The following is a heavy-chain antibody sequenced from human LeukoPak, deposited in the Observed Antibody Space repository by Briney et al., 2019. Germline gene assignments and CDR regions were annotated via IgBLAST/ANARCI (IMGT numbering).Heavy chain of an antibody. CDR3: AREAYCGGDCYYFDY. J-gene: IGHJ4*02. Sequence: GGSLRLSCAASGFTVSSNYMSWVRQAPGKGLEWVSVIYSGGSTYYADSVKGRFTISRDNSKNTLYLQMNSLRAEDTAVYYCAREAYCGGDCYYFDYWGQGNLVTVSS. CDR2: IYSGGST. V-gene: IGHV3-66*02. CDR1: GFTVSSNY. D-gene: IGHD2-21*01.